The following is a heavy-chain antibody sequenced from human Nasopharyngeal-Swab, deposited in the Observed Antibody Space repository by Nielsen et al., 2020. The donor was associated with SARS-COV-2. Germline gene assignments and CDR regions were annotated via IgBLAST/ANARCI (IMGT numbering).Heavy chain of an antibody. Sequence: GESLKISCAASGFTFRTYWMHWVRQPPGKGLLWVSRINTVGTTTDYADSVKGRFTISRDNAKNILYLQMNSLRAEDSAVYYCARIAIGGSRAFDVWGQGTMVTVSP. CDR3: ARIAIGGSRAFDV. J-gene: IGHJ3*01. CDR2: INTVGTTT. V-gene: IGHV3-74*01. D-gene: IGHD2-21*01. CDR1: GFTFRTYW.